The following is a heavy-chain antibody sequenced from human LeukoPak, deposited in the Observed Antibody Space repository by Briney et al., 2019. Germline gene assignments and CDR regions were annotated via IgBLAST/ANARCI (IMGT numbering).Heavy chain of an antibody. CDR2: INHSGST. V-gene: IGHV4-34*01. Sequence: SETLSLTCAVYGGAFSGYYWSWIRQPPGKGLEWIGEINHSGSTNYNPSLKSRVTISVDTSKNQFSLKLSSVTAADTAVYYCARGSRYDYVWGSYREHNFDYWGQGTLVTVSS. D-gene: IGHD3-16*02. J-gene: IGHJ4*02. CDR1: GGAFSGYY. CDR3: ARGSRYDYVWGSYREHNFDY.